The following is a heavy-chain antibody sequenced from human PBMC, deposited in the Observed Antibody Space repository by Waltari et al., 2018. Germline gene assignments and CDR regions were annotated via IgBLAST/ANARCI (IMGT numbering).Heavy chain of an antibody. J-gene: IGHJ3*01. Sequence: EVQLVESGGGLIQPGGSLRLSCAASGFTLRTYEMNWVRQAPGKGMEWSSFIGAGGKIIYYADSVKGRFTGSRDNAENSLYLEMNSLRTEDTAVYYCARDPYFYGAGSYYIYDAYDVWGQGTVVTVSS. CDR1: GFTLRTYE. D-gene: IGHD3-10*01. V-gene: IGHV3-48*03. CDR3: ARDPYFYGAGSYYIYDAYDV. CDR2: IGAGGKII.